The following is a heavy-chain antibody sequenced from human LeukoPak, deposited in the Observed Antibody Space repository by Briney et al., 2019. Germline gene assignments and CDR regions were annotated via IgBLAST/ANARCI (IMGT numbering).Heavy chain of an antibody. J-gene: IGHJ4*02. CDR2: IHNDGTNK. V-gene: IGHV3-30*02. Sequence: PGGSLRLSCAASGFSFSNYGMHWVRQAPGKGLEWVSFIHNDGTNKDYADCVKGRFTISRDNSKTTLYLQMNSLRAEDTAVYYCAKDLGGEDIVVVPAAIGGYWGQGTLVTVSS. CDR1: GFSFSNYG. D-gene: IGHD2-2*02. CDR3: AKDLGGEDIVVVPAAIGGY.